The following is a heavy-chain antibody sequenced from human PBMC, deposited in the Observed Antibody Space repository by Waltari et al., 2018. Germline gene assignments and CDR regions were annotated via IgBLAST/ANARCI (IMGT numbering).Heavy chain of an antibody. CDR3: TRVTNWSYDE. J-gene: IGHJ4*02. D-gene: IGHD1-7*01. V-gene: IGHV3-72*01. Sequence: EVQLVESGGRLVQPGGSLRLSCVASGFSFSDHDMDWVRQVPGKGLEWVGRIRNKANRYTTDYAASVTGRFIVSRDDSKNSLYLQMTTLKSEDTATYYCTRVTNWSYDEWGQGTLVTVSS. CDR1: GFSFSDHD. CDR2: IRNKANRYTT.